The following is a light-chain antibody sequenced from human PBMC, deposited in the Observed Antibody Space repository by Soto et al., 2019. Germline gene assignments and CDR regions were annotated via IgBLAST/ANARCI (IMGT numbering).Light chain of an antibody. CDR3: CSYAGSYTQLV. CDR1: SSDVGGYNY. Sequence: QSALTQPRSVSGSPGQSVTISCTGTSSDVGGYNYVSWYQQHPGKAPKLMIYDVSKRPSGVPDRFSGSKSGNTASLTISGLQAEDEADYHCCSYAGSYTQLVFGGGIKLTVL. CDR2: DVS. J-gene: IGLJ2*01. V-gene: IGLV2-11*01.